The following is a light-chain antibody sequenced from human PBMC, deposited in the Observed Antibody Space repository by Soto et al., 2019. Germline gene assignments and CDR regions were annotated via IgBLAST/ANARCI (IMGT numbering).Light chain of an antibody. J-gene: IGKJ2*01. CDR2: GAS. V-gene: IGKV3-20*01. CDR1: QSVSSSY. CDR3: QQYGRSPPYT. Sequence: EIVLTQSPGTLSLSPGERATLSCSASQSVSSSYLAWYQQKPGQAPRLLIYGASSRATGIPDRFSGSGSGTDFTLTISRLEPEDFAVYYCQQYGRSPPYTFGQGTKLEIK.